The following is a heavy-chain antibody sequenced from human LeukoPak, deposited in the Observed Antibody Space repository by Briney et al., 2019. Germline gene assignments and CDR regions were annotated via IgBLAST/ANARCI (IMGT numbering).Heavy chain of an antibody. Sequence: PSETLSLTCAVYGGSFSGYYWSWIRQPPGKGLEWIGEINHSGSTNYNPSLKSRVTISVDTSKNQFSLKLSSVTAADTAVYYCASVLTGAQLYYYYGMDVWGQGTTVTVSS. CDR1: GGSFSGYY. J-gene: IGHJ6*02. CDR2: INHSGST. CDR3: ASVLTGAQLYYYYGMDV. D-gene: IGHD3-9*01. V-gene: IGHV4-34*01.